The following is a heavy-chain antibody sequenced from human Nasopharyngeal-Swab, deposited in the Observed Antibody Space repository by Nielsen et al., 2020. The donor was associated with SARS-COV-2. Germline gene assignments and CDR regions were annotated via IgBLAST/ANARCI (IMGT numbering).Heavy chain of an antibody. CDR1: GGSFSGYY. Sequence: SETLSLTCAVYGGSFSGYYWSWIRQPPGKGLEWIGEINHSGSTNYNPSLKSRVTISVDTSKNQFSLKLSSVTAAGTAVYYCASLTYYYGSGARRGMDVWGQGTTVTVSS. CDR2: INHSGST. CDR3: ASLTYYYGSGARRGMDV. D-gene: IGHD3-10*01. J-gene: IGHJ6*02. V-gene: IGHV4-34*01.